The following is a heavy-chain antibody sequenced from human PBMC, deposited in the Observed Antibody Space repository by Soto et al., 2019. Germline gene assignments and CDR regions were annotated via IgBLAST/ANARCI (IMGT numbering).Heavy chain of an antibody. CDR2: TYQSGSA. CDR3: ARDYYGMDV. Sequence: SETLSLTCTVSGGSISSGGYSWTWLRQSPGKGLEWIGYTYQSGSAFYNPSLKSRVTISVDRSKNQFSLNLTSVTAADTAVYYCARDYYGMDVWGQGTTVTVSS. J-gene: IGHJ6*02. V-gene: IGHV4-30-2*06. CDR1: GGSISSGGYS.